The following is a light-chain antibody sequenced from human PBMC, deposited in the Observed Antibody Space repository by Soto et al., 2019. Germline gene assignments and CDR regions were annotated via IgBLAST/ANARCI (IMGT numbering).Light chain of an antibody. Sequence: DIQMTQSPSTLPASVGDRVTITCRANQSISTWLAWYQQKPGKAPNLLIYKASRLETGVPSRFSGSGSGTDFTFTISSLQPEDIATYYCQQYDNLLITFGQGTRLEIK. CDR2: KAS. CDR3: QQYDNLLIT. J-gene: IGKJ5*01. CDR1: QSISTW. V-gene: IGKV1-5*03.